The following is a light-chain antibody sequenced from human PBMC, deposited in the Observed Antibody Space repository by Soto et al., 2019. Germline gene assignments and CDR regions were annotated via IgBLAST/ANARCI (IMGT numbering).Light chain of an antibody. CDR1: SRDVGGYEF. CDR3: SSFTSADNFV. V-gene: IGLV2-14*01. CDR2: KVS. J-gene: IGLJ1*01. Sequence: QSVLTQPASVSGSPGQSIAISCTGTSRDVGGYEFVSRYQQHPGKAPELLISKVSNRPSGVSDRFSGSKSGNTDYLTISGLQAEDEADYYGSSFTSADNFVFGSGTKLTVL.